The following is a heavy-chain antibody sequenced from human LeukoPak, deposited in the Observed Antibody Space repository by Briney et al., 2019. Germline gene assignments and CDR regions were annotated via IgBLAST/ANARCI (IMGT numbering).Heavy chain of an antibody. CDR3: VRGYYYDSSGYWVRAFDI. D-gene: IGHD3-22*01. V-gene: IGHV4-59*12. CDR1: GGSISNYY. J-gene: IGHJ3*02. Sequence: SETLSLTCTVFGGSISNYYWSWIRQPPGKGLEWIGYMYHSGTTHYNPSLKSRVTISVDRSKNQFSLKLSSVTAADTAVYYCVRGYYYDSSGYWVRAFDIWGQGTMVTVSS. CDR2: MYHSGTT.